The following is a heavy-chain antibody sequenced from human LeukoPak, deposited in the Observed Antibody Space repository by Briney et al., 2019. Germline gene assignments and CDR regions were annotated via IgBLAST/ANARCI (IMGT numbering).Heavy chain of an antibody. V-gene: IGHV1-69*05. Sequence: SVKVSCKASGGTFSSYAISWVRQAPGQGFEWMGGIIPIFGTANYAQKFQGRVTITTDESTSTAYMELSSLRSEDTAVYYCARDQGSGYYDSSGYYWFDPWGQGTLVTVSS. CDR2: IIPIFGTA. J-gene: IGHJ5*02. CDR1: GGTFSSYA. CDR3: ARDQGSGYYDSSGYYWFDP. D-gene: IGHD3-22*01.